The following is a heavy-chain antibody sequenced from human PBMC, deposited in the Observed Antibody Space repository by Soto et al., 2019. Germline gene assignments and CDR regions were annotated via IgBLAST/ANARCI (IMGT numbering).Heavy chain of an antibody. CDR3: AKGQIAAIGQNRFDP. CDR1: GFSFSNYA. Sequence: GGSLRLSCAASGFSFSNYAMSWVRQAPGKGLEWVSGISGSGGTTDYADSVKGRFTISRDNSKNTLYLQMNSLRDYDTALYYCAKGQIAAIGQNRFDPWGQGALVTVSS. CDR2: ISGSGGTT. V-gene: IGHV3-23*01. D-gene: IGHD6-13*01. J-gene: IGHJ5*02.